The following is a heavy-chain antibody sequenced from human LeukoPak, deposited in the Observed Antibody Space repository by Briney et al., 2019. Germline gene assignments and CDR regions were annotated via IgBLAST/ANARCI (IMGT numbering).Heavy chain of an antibody. CDR1: GFTFSNAW. CDR3: TTVNPAGHYDY. V-gene: IGHV3-15*01. Sequence: GGSLRLSCAASGFTFSNAWMSWVRQAPGKGLEWVGRIKSKTNGGTTDYVAPVKGRFSISRDDSKNTLYLQVNSLKTEDTAVYYCTTVNPAGHYDYWGQGTLVTVSS. CDR2: IKSKTNGGTT. D-gene: IGHD6-13*01. J-gene: IGHJ4*02.